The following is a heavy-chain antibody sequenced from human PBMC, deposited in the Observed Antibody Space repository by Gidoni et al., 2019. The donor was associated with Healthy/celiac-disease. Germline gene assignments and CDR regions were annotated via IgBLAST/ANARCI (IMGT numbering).Heavy chain of an antibody. J-gene: IGHJ5*02. CDR2: INHSGST. V-gene: IGHV4-34*01. CDR3: ARALGVYDFWSGRGGNWFDP. CDR1: GGSFSGYY. D-gene: IGHD3-3*01. Sequence: QVQLQQWGAGLLKPSETLSLTCAVYGGSFSGYYWSWIRQPPGKGLEWIGEINHSGSTNYNPSLKSRVTISVDTSKNQFSLKLSSVTAADTAVYYCARALGVYDFWSGRGGNWFDPWGQGTLVTVSS.